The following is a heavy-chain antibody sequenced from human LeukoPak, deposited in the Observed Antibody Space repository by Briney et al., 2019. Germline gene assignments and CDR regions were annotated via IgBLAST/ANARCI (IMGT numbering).Heavy chain of an antibody. CDR2: ICYSGST. D-gene: IGHD3-3*01. Sequence: SETLSLTCTVSGGSISSGDYYWSWIRQPPGKGLEWIGYICYSGSTYYNPSLKSRVTISVDTSKNQFSLKLSSVTAADTAVYYCAREGSGAAMMVFDYWGQGTLVTVSS. CDR1: GGSISSGDYY. CDR3: AREGSGAAMMVFDY. J-gene: IGHJ4*02. V-gene: IGHV4-30-4*01.